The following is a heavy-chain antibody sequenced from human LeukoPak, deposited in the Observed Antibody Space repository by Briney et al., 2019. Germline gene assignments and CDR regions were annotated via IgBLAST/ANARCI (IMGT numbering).Heavy chain of an antibody. V-gene: IGHV1-18*01. D-gene: IGHD3-10*01. Sequence: ASVKVSCKASGYTLTSYGISWVRQAPGQGLEWMGWISAYNGNTNYAQKLQGRVTMTTDTSTSTAYMELRSLRSDDTAVYYCARASPFYGSGSYYFDYWGQGTLVTVSS. CDR2: ISAYNGNT. CDR1: GYTLTSYG. CDR3: ARASPFYGSGSYYFDY. J-gene: IGHJ4*02.